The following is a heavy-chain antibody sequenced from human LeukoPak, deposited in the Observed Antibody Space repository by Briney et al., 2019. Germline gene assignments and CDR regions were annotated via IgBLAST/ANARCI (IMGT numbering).Heavy chain of an antibody. CDR3: AKDPGSDY. CDR1: GFTFSSYA. CDR2: ISYDGSNK. J-gene: IGHJ4*02. Sequence: TGGSLRLSCAASGFTFSSYAMHWVRQAPGKGLEWVAVISYDGSNKYYADSVKGRFTISRDNSKNTLYLQMNSLRAEDTAVYYCAKDPGSDYWGQGTLVTVSS. V-gene: IGHV3-30*04.